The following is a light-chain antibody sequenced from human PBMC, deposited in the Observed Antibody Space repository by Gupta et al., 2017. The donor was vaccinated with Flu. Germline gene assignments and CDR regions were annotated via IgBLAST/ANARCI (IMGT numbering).Light chain of an antibody. V-gene: IGLV3-21*02. CDR2: DDT. J-gene: IGLJ3*02. CDR1: NIGSKS. CDR3: QVWDSNSDHWV. Sequence: SYELTQPPSVSVAPGQTARVSCGGYNIGSKSVHWYQQKPGQAPVVVVYDDTDRPSGIPERFSGSNSGNTATLTISRVEAGDEADYYCQVWDSNSDHWVFGGGTKVTVL.